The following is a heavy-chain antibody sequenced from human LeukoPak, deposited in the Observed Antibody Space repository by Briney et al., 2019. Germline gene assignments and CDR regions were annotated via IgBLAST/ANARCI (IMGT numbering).Heavy chain of an antibody. CDR1: GGTFSSYA. J-gene: IGHJ6*02. Sequence: SVKVSCKASGGTFSSYAISWVRQAPGQGLEWMGGIIPIFGTANYAQKFQGRVTITADESTSTAYMELSSRRSEDTAVYYCARKGYCSSTSCHYYYYGMDVWGQGTTVTVSS. V-gene: IGHV1-69*13. D-gene: IGHD2-2*01. CDR2: IIPIFGTA. CDR3: ARKGYCSSTSCHYYYYGMDV.